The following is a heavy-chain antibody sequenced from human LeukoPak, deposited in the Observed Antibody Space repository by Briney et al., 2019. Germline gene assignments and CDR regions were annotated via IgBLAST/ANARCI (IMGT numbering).Heavy chain of an antibody. V-gene: IGHV3-21*01. CDR3: ARHRSKWLQSSFDY. CDR1: GFTFSSYE. Sequence: PGGSLRLSCAASGFTFSSYEMNWVRQAPGKGLEWVSSISSSSSYIYYAGSVKGRFTISRDNAKNSLYLQMNSLRAEDTAVYYCARHRSKWLQSSFDYWGQGTLVTVSS. CDR2: ISSSSSYI. D-gene: IGHD5-24*01. J-gene: IGHJ4*02.